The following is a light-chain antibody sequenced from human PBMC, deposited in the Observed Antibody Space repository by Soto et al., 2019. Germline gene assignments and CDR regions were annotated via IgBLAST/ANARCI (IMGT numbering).Light chain of an antibody. V-gene: IGLV2-8*01. Sequence: QSVLTQPPSASGSPGQSVAISCTGTSSDVGGSNFVSWYQHHPGKAPKLIIYEVGKRPSGVPDRFSGSKSGNTAFLIVSGLQAEDEADYYCTSDAGRDNFGVFGTGTKVTVL. CDR3: TSDAGRDNFGV. J-gene: IGLJ1*01. CDR2: EVG. CDR1: SSDVGGSNF.